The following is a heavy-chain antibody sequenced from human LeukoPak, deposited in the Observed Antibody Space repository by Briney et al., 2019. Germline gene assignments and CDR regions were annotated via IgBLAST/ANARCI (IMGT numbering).Heavy chain of an antibody. CDR3: ARVQQLANDACDI. V-gene: IGHV3-9*01. D-gene: IGHD6-13*01. CDR1: GFTFADYA. CDR2: IRWNSGSR. Sequence: PGRSLRLSCAASGFTFADYAMHWVREAPGKGLEWVSGIRWNSGSRGYADFGKGRFTISRDNAKNSLYLQMNSLRAEDTAVYYCARVQQLANDACDIWGQGTMVTVSA. J-gene: IGHJ3*02.